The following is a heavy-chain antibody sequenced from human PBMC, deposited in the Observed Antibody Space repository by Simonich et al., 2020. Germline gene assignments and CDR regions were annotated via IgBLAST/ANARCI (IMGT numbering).Heavy chain of an antibody. CDR3: ARVRFEAFDI. V-gene: IGHV1-2*02. CDR2: INPNSGRT. CDR1: GYTFTGYY. J-gene: IGHJ3*02. Sequence: QVQLVQSGAEVKKPGASVKVSCKASGYTFTGYYMHWVRQAPGQGLECMEWINPNSGRTNYAQKFQGRVTMTRDTSISTAYMELSRLRSDDTAVYYCARVRFEAFDIWGQGTMVTVSS.